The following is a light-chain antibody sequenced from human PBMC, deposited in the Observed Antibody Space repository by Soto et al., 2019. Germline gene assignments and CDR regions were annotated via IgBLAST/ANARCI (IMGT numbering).Light chain of an antibody. J-gene: IGLJ2*01. CDR3: SSYTSSSTHLHVV. Sequence: QSALTQPASVSGSPGQSITISCTGTSSDVGGYNYVSWYQQHPGKAPKLMIYDVSNRPSGVSNRFSGSKSGNTASLTISGLQAEDEADYYCSSYTSSSTHLHVVFGGGTKLTVL. CDR1: SSDVGGYNY. V-gene: IGLV2-14*01. CDR2: DVS.